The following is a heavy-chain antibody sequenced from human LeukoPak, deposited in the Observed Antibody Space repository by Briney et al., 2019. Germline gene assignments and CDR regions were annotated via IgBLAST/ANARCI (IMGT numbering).Heavy chain of an antibody. V-gene: IGHV3-7*05. CDR3: ARYTRPIDY. D-gene: IGHD6-13*01. CDR2: IKADGSGA. J-gene: IGHJ4*02. Sequence: GGSLRLSCAASGFTFSSPWMSWVRQAPGKGLEWVATIKADGSGAYYVDSVKGRFTISRDNVKNSLYLQMNSLRAEDTAVYFCARYTRPIDYWGQGALVTVSS. CDR1: GFTFSSPW.